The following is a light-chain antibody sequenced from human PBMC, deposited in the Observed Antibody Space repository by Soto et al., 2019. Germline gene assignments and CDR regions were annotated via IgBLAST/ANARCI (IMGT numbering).Light chain of an antibody. CDR2: NVS. CDR1: QSVSSY. Sequence: IVLTQSPATLSLSPGERATLSCRASQSVSSYLLWYQQKPGQAPRLLIYNVSNRATGIPARFSGSGSGTDFTLTISSLEPEDFAVYYCQQRSNWPSTFGQGTKLEIK. J-gene: IGKJ2*02. V-gene: IGKV3-11*01. CDR3: QQRSNWPST.